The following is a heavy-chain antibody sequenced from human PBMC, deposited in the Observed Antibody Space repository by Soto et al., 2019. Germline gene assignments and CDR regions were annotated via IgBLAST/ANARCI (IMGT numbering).Heavy chain of an antibody. CDR2: IKQDGSEK. V-gene: IGHV3-7*03. CDR1: GFTFRSYW. D-gene: IGHD1-26*01. Sequence: EVQLVESGGGLVQPGGSLRLSCAASGFTFRSYWMSWVRQAPGKGLEWVANIKQDGSEKYYVDSVKGRFTISRDNAKNSLYLQMNSLRAEDTAVYYCARDLELNYWGQGTLVTVSS. CDR3: ARDLELNY. J-gene: IGHJ4*02.